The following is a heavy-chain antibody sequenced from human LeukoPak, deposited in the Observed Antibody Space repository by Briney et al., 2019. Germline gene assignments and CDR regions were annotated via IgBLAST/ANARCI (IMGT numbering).Heavy chain of an antibody. D-gene: IGHD1-26*01. CDR3: ARGLGSTGKFDY. Sequence: ASAKVSCNASGYTFTNYYMHWVRQAPGQGLDWMGIINPSGGSTYYAQKFQGRVTMTRDTSTSTVYLEVSSLRSEDTAVHYCARGLGSTGKFDYWGQGTLVTVSS. CDR1: GYTFTNYY. CDR2: INPSGGST. V-gene: IGHV1-46*01. J-gene: IGHJ4*02.